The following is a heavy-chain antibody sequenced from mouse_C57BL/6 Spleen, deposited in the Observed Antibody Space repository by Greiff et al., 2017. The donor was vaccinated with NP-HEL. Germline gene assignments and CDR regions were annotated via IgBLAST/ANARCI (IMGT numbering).Heavy chain of an antibody. V-gene: IGHV5-4*01. J-gene: IGHJ1*03. CDR3: ARDGSSHYWYFDV. CDR2: ISDGGSYT. D-gene: IGHD1-1*01. Sequence: EVQLVESGGGLVKPGGSLKLSCAASGFTFSSYAMSWVRQTPEKRLEWVATISDGGSYTYYPDNVKGRFTISRDNAKNNLYLQMSHLKSEDTAMYYCARDGSSHYWYFDVWGTGTTVTVSS. CDR1: GFTFSSYA.